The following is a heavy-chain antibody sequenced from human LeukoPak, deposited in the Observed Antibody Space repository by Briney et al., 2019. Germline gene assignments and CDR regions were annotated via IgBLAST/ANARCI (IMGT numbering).Heavy chain of an antibody. CDR2: IYHTGSTAYSGRT. CDR3: ARADWRLGANGHFFDY. V-gene: IGHV4-59*08. Sequence: PSETLSLTCTVSGGSISSYYWGWIRQPPGKGLEWIGSIYHTGSTAYSGRTSYNPSLKSRVTISLDTSKNQFSLKLRSVTAADTAVYFCARADWRLGANGHFFDYWGQGTLVTVSS. CDR1: GGSISSYY. D-gene: IGHD1-26*01. J-gene: IGHJ4*02.